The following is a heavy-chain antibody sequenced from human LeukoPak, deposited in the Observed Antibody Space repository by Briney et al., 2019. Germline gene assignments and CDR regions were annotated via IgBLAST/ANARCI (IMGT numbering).Heavy chain of an antibody. Sequence: GGSLRLSCAASGFTFSNYNMNWVRQTPGKGLEWVSSITRDSIYTFYADSVKGRFTISRDDAKNSLSLQMNSLRAEDTAVYYCARDPYNGYYGDDYYYYMDVWGKGTTVTISS. CDR2: ITRDSIYT. CDR1: GFTFSNYN. CDR3: ARDPYNGYYGDDYYYYMDV. D-gene: IGHD4-17*01. V-gene: IGHV3-21*01. J-gene: IGHJ6*03.